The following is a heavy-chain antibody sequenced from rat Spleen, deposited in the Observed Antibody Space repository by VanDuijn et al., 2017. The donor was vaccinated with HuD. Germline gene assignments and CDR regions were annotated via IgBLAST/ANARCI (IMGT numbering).Heavy chain of an antibody. CDR2: ISTAGSNT. CDR3: ARQGVAPYCFDY. J-gene: IGHJ2*01. V-gene: IGHV5-25*01. D-gene: IGHD3-1*01. Sequence: EVQLVESGGGLVQPGGSLKLSCAASGFTFNRYYMVWVRQAPTKGLEWVAYISTAGSNTFYRDSVQGRFTISRDNAKSTLYLQMDSLRSEDTATYYCARQGVAPYCFDYWGQGVMVTVSS. CDR1: GFTFNRYY.